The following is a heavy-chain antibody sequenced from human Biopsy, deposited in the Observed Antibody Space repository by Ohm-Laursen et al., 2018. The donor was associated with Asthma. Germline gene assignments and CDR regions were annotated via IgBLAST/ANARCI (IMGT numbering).Heavy chain of an antibody. CDR2: IDNSGST. V-gene: IGHV4-31*02. D-gene: IGHD3-22*01. J-gene: IGHJ4*02. CDR3: ARAQDYYDSRGYYRSFDY. Sequence: TLSLTWTVSGGSIRSGGYYWSWIRQQPGKGLEWIGYIDNSGSTYYNPSLKSRVSISIDTSKNQFSLKLSSVTAADTAVYYCARAQDYYDSRGYYRSFDYWGQGTLVTVSS. CDR1: GGSIRSGGYY.